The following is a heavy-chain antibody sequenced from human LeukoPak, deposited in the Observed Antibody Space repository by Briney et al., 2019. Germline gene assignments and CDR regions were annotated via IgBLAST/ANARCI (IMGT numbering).Heavy chain of an antibody. CDR1: GYTFTSYG. CDR2: ISAYNGNT. J-gene: IGHJ4*02. Sequence: ASVKVSCKASGYTFTSYGISWVRQAPGQGLEWMGWISAYNGNTSYAQKLQGRVTMTTDTSTSTAYMELRSLRSDDTAVYYCARTVREQLAPLSDYWGRGTLVTVSS. V-gene: IGHV1-18*01. D-gene: IGHD6-6*01. CDR3: ARTVREQLAPLSDY.